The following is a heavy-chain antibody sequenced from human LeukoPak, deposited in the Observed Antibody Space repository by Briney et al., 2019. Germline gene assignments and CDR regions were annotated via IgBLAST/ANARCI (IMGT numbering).Heavy chain of an antibody. V-gene: IGHV3-30-3*01. Sequence: GGSLRLSCAGSGFTFSSYSMNWVRQAPGRGLEWVAVISYDGSNKYYADSVKGRFTISRDNSKNTLYLQMNSLRAEDTAVYYCARDGYCSGGSCRTHQYYYYGMDVWGQGTTVTVSS. CDR1: GFTFSSYS. D-gene: IGHD2-15*01. J-gene: IGHJ6*02. CDR3: ARDGYCSGGSCRTHQYYYYGMDV. CDR2: ISYDGSNK.